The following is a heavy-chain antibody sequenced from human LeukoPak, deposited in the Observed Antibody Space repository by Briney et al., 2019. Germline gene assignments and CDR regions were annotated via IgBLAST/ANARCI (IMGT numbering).Heavy chain of an antibody. CDR1: GFTFSTYM. Sequence: GGSLRLSCAASGFTFSTYMMNWVRQAPGKGLEWVSSISPSSSYMYYADSVKGRFTISRDNTENSLYLQMDSLRAEDTAVYYCARFAYCGGHCYYFDNWGQGTLVTVSS. CDR2: ISPSSSYM. J-gene: IGHJ4*02. V-gene: IGHV3-21*01. CDR3: ARFAYCGGHCYYFDN. D-gene: IGHD2-21*01.